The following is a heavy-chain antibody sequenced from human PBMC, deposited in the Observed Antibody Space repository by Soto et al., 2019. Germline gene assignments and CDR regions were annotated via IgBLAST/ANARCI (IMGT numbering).Heavy chain of an antibody. D-gene: IGHD3-10*01. V-gene: IGHV3-53*01. CDR3: GSTPGGGGY. Sequence: EVQLVESGGGLIQPGGSLRLSCAVSGFTVSNNYMSWVRQAPGKGLEGVSVIYSGGYTAYGDSVKGRFTISRDNSKNTTYIQMNTRGADAPAGYFWGSTPGGGGYWGQGTLVTVSS. CDR1: GFTVSNNY. CDR2: IYSGGYT. J-gene: IGHJ4*02.